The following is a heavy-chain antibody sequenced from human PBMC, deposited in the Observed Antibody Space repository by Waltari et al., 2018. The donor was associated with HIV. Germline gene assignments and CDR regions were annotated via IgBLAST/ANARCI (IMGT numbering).Heavy chain of an antibody. Sequence: QVQLVDSGCGAVQPGGPLRHSRDASRFTFSRHGIPWVRQALGKGLEWVAFIRYDGSNKYCADSVKGRFTISRDNSKNTLYLQMNSLRAEDTAVYYCARKHGELSLSRGLFDYWGQGTLVTVSS. D-gene: IGHD3-16*02. V-gene: IGHV3-30*02. J-gene: IGHJ4*02. CDR1: RFTFSRHG. CDR3: ARKHGELSLSRGLFDY. CDR2: IRYDGSNK.